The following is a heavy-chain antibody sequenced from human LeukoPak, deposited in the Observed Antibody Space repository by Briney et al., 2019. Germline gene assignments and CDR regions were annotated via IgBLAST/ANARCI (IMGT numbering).Heavy chain of an antibody. CDR2: IYTSGST. D-gene: IGHD3-22*01. Sequence: SETLSLTCTVSGGSISSGSYYWSWIRQPAGKGLEWIGRIYTSGSTNYNPSLKSRVTISVDTSKNQFSLKLSSVTAADTAVYYCARGIVVVSYAFDIWGQGTMVTVSS. CDR1: GGSISSGSYY. J-gene: IGHJ3*02. V-gene: IGHV4-61*02. CDR3: ARGIVVVSYAFDI.